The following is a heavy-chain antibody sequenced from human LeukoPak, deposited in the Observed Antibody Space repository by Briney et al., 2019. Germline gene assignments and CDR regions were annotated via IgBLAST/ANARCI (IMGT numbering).Heavy chain of an antibody. Sequence: PSETLSLTCTVSGGFISIFYWSWIRQPAGKGLDWIGRIHSSGSINHNPSLKSRVTLSVDTSKNQFSLKLTSVAAADTAVYYCARGTFKDGLDVWGQGTTVTVSS. V-gene: IGHV4-4*07. CDR3: ARGTFKDGLDV. CDR1: GGFISIFY. CDR2: IHSSGSI. J-gene: IGHJ6*02. D-gene: IGHD2/OR15-2a*01.